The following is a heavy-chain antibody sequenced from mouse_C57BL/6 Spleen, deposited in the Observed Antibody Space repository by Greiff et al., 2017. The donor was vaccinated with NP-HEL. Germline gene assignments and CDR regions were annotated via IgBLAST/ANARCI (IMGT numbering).Heavy chain of an antibody. J-gene: IGHJ3*01. CDR2: INPGSGGT. Sequence: QVQLQQSGAELVRPGTSVKVSCKASGYAFTNYLIEWVKQRPGQGLEWIGVINPGSGGTNYNEKFKGKATLTADKSSSTAYMQLSSLTSEDSAVYFCARAPYGNSAWFAYWGQGTLVTVSA. D-gene: IGHD2-1*01. V-gene: IGHV1-54*01. CDR3: ARAPYGNSAWFAY. CDR1: GYAFTNYL.